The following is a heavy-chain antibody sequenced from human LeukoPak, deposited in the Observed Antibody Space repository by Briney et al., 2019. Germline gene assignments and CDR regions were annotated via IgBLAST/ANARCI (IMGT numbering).Heavy chain of an antibody. V-gene: IGHV4-59*01. CDR2: LYYSGSP. CDR3: ASLVAVSRHWYFDL. CDR1: GGSISTYY. J-gene: IGHJ2*01. Sequence: PSETLSLTCTVSGGSISTYYWSWIRQPPGKGLEWIGYLYYSGSPNDNPSLKSRVTMSVDTSKNQFSLKLSSVTAADTALYYCASLVAVSRHWYFDLWGRGTLVTVSS. D-gene: IGHD5-12*01.